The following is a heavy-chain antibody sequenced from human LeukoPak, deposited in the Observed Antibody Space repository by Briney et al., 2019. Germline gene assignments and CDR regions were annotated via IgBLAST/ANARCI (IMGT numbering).Heavy chain of an antibody. CDR3: ARDFKSGYFDA. D-gene: IGHD3-3*01. V-gene: IGHV3-33*01. J-gene: IGHJ4*02. CDR1: GVTISNYG. CDR2: IYDDGSRE. Sequence: PGGSPRLSCATSGVTISNYGMHWVRQAPGKGLEWVADIYDDGSREHYADSVKGRFTISRDYSKNTVTLQMNSLRGEDTAVYYCARDFKSGYFDAWGQGILVTVSS.